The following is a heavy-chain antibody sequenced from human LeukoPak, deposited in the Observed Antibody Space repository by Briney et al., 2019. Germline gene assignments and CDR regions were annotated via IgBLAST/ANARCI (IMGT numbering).Heavy chain of an antibody. CDR3: AKDYGYSSSWYDY. J-gene: IGHJ4*02. V-gene: IGHV3-9*01. CDR1: GFTFDDYG. Sequence: RTGGSLRLSCEASGFTFDDYGMHWVRQAPGKGLEWVSTISWNSASVGYVDSVKGRFTISRDNAKKTLYLQMNSLRPEGTALYYCAKDYGYSSSWYDYWGQGTLVTVSS. D-gene: IGHD6-13*01. CDR2: ISWNSASV.